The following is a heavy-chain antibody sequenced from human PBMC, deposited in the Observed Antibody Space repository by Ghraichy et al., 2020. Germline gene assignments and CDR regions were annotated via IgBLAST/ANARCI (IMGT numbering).Heavy chain of an antibody. V-gene: IGHV3-33*01. CDR1: GFTFSSYG. D-gene: IGHD6-6*01. CDR2: IWYDGSNK. Sequence: GGSLRLSCAASGFTFSSYGMHWVRQAPGKGLEWVAVIWYDGSNKYYADSVKGRFTISRDNSKNTLYLQMNSLRAEDTAVYYCARDSIAYPSWDYYYGMDVWGQGTTVTVSS. CDR3: ARDSIAYPSWDYYYGMDV. J-gene: IGHJ6*02.